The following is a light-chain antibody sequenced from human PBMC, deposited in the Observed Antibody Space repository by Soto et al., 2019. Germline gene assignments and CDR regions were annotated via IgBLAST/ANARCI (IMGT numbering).Light chain of an antibody. CDR1: STDVYGSNF. CDR3: ASWDDSAYV. CDR2: NNN. V-gene: IGLV2-8*01. Sequence: QSVLTQPPSASGSPGQSVTISCTGTSTDVYGSNFVSWYQQHPGKAPKLLIYNNNQRPSGVPDRFSGSKSGTSASLTISGLRSEDEADYYCASWDDSAYVFGTGTKVTVL. J-gene: IGLJ1*01.